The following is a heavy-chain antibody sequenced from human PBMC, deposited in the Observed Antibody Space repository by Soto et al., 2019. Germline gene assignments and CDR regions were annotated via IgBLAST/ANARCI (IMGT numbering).Heavy chain of an antibody. CDR2: ISAYNGNT. D-gene: IGHD1-1*01. CDR1: GYTFTSYG. V-gene: IGHV1-18*01. Sequence: GASVKVSCKASGYTFTSYGISWVRQAPGQGLEWMGWISAYNGNTNYAQKLQGRVTMTTDTSTSTAYMELRSLRSDDTAVYYCARDSKTKSWNVPPYYYYYYGMDVWGQGTTVTVSS. J-gene: IGHJ6*02. CDR3: ARDSKTKSWNVPPYYYYYYGMDV.